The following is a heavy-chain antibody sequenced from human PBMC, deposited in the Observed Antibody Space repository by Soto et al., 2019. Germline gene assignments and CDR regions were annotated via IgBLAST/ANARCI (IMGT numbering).Heavy chain of an antibody. CDR1: GFTFSSYG. CDR3: AKVGRGELLDY. CDR2: ISYDGSNK. D-gene: IGHD1-26*01. V-gene: IGHV3-30*18. J-gene: IGHJ4*02. Sequence: GGSLRLSCAASGFTFSSYGMHWVRQAPGKGLEWVAVISYDGSNKYYADSVKGRFTISRDNSKNTLYLQMNSLRAEDTAVYYCAKVGRGELLDYWGQGTLVTVSS.